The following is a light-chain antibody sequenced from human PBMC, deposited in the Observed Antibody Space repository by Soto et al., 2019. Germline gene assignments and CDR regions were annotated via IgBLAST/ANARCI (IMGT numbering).Light chain of an antibody. V-gene: IGKV1-13*02. J-gene: IGKJ1*01. CDR2: DDS. CDR3: QQFNSYLRT. Sequence: AIQLTQSPSSLSASVGDRVTITCRASQGISSALAWYQQKPGKPPKFLIYDDSSLESGVPSRFSGSGSGTDFTLTISSLQPEDFATYYCQQFNSYLRTFGQGTKVEIK. CDR1: QGISSA.